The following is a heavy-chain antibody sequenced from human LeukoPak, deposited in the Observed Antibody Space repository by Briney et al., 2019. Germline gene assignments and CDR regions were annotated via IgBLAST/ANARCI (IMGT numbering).Heavy chain of an antibody. Sequence: PGGSLRLSCAASGFTFSSYAMHWVRQAPGKGLEWVAVISYDGSNKYYADSVKGRFTISRDNAKNSLYLQMNSLRAEDTAVYYCARDYPGYYDSSGYYYVFGMDVWGQGTTVTVSS. V-gene: IGHV3-30*07. CDR3: ARDYPGYYDSSGYYYVFGMDV. D-gene: IGHD3-22*01. J-gene: IGHJ6*02. CDR1: GFTFSSYA. CDR2: ISYDGSNK.